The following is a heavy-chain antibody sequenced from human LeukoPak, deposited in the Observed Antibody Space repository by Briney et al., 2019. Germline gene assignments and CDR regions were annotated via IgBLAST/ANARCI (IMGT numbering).Heavy chain of an antibody. V-gene: IGHV1-18*01. D-gene: IGHD1-1*01. CDR3: ARPPPGTTGTTVMMAFDI. CDR2: ISAYNGNT. J-gene: IGHJ3*02. CDR1: GYTFTSYG. Sequence: ASVKVSCKASGYTFTSYGISWVRQAPGQGLEWMGWISAYNGNTNYAQKLQGRVTMTTDTSTSTAYMELRSLRSDDTAVYYCARPPPGTTGTTVMMAFDIWGQGTMVTVSS.